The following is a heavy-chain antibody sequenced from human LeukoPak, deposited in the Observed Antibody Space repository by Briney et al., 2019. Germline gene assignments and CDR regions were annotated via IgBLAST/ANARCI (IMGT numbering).Heavy chain of an antibody. CDR3: AREGDGYNRPLHD. V-gene: IGHV4-59*01. J-gene: IGHJ4*02. CDR1: AGSISGNY. D-gene: IGHD5-24*01. Sequence: SETLSLTCTVSAGSISGNYWSWIRQPPGKGLDWIGYISDRGTTRYNPSLKSRVTISVDTSKNQFSLKMTSVTTADTAIYYCAREGDGYNRPLHDWGQGTLVIVSS. CDR2: ISDRGTT.